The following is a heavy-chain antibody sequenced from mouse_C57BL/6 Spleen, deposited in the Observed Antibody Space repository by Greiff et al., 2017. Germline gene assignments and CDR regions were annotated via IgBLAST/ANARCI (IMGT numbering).Heavy chain of an antibody. Sequence: VQLQQSGAELVRPGASVTLSCKASGYTFTDYEMHWVKQTPVHGLEWIGAIDPETGGTAYNQKFKGKAIRTADKSSSTAYMELRSLTSEDSAVYYCTRRGYDYDPFAYWGQGTLVTVSA. CDR2: IDPETGGT. D-gene: IGHD2-4*01. CDR1: GYTFTDYE. V-gene: IGHV1-15*01. CDR3: TRRGYDYDPFAY. J-gene: IGHJ3*01.